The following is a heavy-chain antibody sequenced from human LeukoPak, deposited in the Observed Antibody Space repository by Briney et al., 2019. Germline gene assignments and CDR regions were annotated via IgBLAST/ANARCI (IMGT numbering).Heavy chain of an antibody. V-gene: IGHV3-7*01. J-gene: IGHJ6*02. CDR2: IKQDGSKK. Sequence: GGSLRLSCVASGFPFSSYRMTWVRQAPGKGLEWVANIKQDGSKKSYVDSVKGRFTISRENARNSLYLQMNSLRAGDTAVYYCARAPRWLQNSYYGMDVWGQGTTVTVSS. D-gene: IGHD5-24*01. CDR3: ARAPRWLQNSYYGMDV. CDR1: GFPFSSYR.